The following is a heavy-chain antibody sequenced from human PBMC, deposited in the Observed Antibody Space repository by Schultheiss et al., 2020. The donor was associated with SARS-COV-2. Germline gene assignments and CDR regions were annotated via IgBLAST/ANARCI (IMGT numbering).Heavy chain of an antibody. CDR1: GFTFSSYE. CDR2: ISSSGSTI. D-gene: IGHD1-26*01. J-gene: IGHJ4*02. CDR3: TSIVGATTNTDY. V-gene: IGHV3-48*03. Sequence: GGSLRLSCAASGFTFSSYEMNWVRQAPGKGLEWVSYISSSGSTIYYADSVKGRFTISRDDSKNTAYLQMNSLKTEDTAVYYCTSIVGATTNTDYWGQGTLVTVSS.